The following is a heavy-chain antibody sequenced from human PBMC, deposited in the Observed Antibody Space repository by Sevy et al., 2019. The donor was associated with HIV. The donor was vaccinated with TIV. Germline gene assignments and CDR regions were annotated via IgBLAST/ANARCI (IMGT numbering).Heavy chain of an antibody. D-gene: IGHD6-19*01. V-gene: IGHV3-74*01. CDR1: GFTFSSYW. CDR3: AGSRYSSGPGY. Sequence: GGSLRLSCAASGFTFSSYWMHWVRQGLGKGLVWVSRTNSDGSSTSYADSVKGRFTVSRDNAKNTLYLQMNSLRVEDTAGYYCAGSRYSSGPGYWGQGTLVTVSS. CDR2: TNSDGSST. J-gene: IGHJ4*02.